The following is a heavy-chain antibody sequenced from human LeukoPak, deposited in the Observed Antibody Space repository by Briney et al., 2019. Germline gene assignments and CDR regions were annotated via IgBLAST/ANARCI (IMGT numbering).Heavy chain of an antibody. D-gene: IGHD3-9*01. V-gene: IGHV4-59*01. CDR3: ARGSWDILTGYYHDAFDI. CDR1: GGSIRSYY. Sequence: SETLSLTCTVSGGSIRSYYWSWIRQPPGKGLEWIGYICYSGSTKYNPSLKSRVTISVDTSKNQFSLNLSSVTAADTAVYYCARGSWDILTGYYHDAFDIWGQGTMVTVSS. J-gene: IGHJ3*02. CDR2: ICYSGST.